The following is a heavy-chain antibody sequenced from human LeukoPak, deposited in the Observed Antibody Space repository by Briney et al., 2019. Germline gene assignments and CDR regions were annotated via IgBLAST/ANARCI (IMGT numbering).Heavy chain of an antibody. J-gene: IGHJ4*02. CDR1: GYTFTKYG. CDR3: ARDRRDYYDSSGYYSFFLF. CDR2: ISAYNGNT. Sequence: ASVKVSCKDSGYTFTKYGIRWVRQAPGEGVEGMGWISAYNGNTNYAQKLQGRVTMTTDTSTSTAYMELRSLRSDDTAVYYCARDRRDYYDSSGYYSFFLFWGQGTLVTVSS. V-gene: IGHV1-18*01. D-gene: IGHD3-22*01.